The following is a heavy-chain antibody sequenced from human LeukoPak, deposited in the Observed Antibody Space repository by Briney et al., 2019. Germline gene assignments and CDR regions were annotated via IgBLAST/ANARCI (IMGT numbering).Heavy chain of an antibody. Sequence: ASVKVSCKASGYTFTSYGISWVRQAPGQGLEWMGWISAYNGNTNYAQKLQGRVTMTTDTSTSTAYMELRSLRSDHTAVYYCARGDDSSGYYLYYFDYWGQGTLVTVSS. CDR3: ARGDDSSGYYLYYFDY. CDR1: GYTFTSYG. CDR2: ISAYNGNT. D-gene: IGHD3-22*01. V-gene: IGHV1-18*01. J-gene: IGHJ4*02.